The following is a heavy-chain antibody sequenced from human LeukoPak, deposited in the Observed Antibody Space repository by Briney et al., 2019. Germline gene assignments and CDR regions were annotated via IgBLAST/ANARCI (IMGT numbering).Heavy chain of an antibody. Sequence: PSETLSLTCAVYGGSFSGYYWSWIRQPPGKGLEWIGEINHSGSTNYNPSLKSRVTISVDTSKNQFSLKLSSVTAADTAVYYCARDSAPCYDSSGGLDYWGQGTLVTVSS. D-gene: IGHD3-22*01. CDR2: INHSGST. J-gene: IGHJ4*02. V-gene: IGHV4-34*01. CDR3: ARDSAPCYDSSGGLDY. CDR1: GGSFSGYY.